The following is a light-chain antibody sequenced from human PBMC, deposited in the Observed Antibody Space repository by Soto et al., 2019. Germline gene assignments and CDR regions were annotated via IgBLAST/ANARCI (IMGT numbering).Light chain of an antibody. J-gene: IGLJ2*01. CDR1: TLAVTSNYY. V-gene: IGLV7-43*01. CDR2: SIS. Sequence: QTVVTQEPSLTVSPGGTVTLTCASSTLAVTSNYYPSWFQQKPGQAPRALFYSISNKHSWTPARFSGSLLGGKAALTLSDVQPADEADYYCLLYYGGVHVFGGGTKVTVL. CDR3: LLYYGGVHV.